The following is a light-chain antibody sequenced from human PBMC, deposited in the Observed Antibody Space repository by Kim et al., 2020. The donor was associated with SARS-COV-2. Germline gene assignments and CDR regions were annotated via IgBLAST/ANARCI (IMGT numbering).Light chain of an antibody. CDR2: KVS. V-gene: IGKV2-30*02. J-gene: IGKJ2*01. CDR1: QSLVHSDGNTY. Sequence: DVVMTQSPLSLPVTLGQPASISCRSSQSLVHSDGNTYLNWFQQRPGQSPRRLIYKVSNRDSGVPDRFSGSGSGTVFTLKISRVEAGDVGVYYCMQGPHWPPYTFGQGIKLEIK. CDR3: MQGPHWPPYT.